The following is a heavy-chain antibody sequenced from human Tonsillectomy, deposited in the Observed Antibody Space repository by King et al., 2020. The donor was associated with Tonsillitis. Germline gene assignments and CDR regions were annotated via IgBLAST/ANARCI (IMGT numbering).Heavy chain of an antibody. Sequence: VQLVESGGGLVQPGGSLRLSCAASGFTFSSYAMSWVRQAPGKGLEWVSAISGSGGSTYYADSVKGRFTISRDNSKNTLYLQMNSLRAEDTAVYYCAKDLLTELTVAEYFQHWGQGTLVTVSS. J-gene: IGHJ1*01. CDR1: GFTFSSYA. D-gene: IGHD1-14*01. CDR2: ISGSGGST. CDR3: AKDLLTELTVAEYFQH. V-gene: IGHV3-23*04.